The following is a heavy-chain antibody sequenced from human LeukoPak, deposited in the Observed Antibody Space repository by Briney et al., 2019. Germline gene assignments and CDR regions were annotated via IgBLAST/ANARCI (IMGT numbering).Heavy chain of an antibody. D-gene: IGHD2-2*01. CDR1: GYTFTGYY. CDR2: INPNSGGT. J-gene: IGHJ4*02. V-gene: IGHV1-2*06. CDR3: FVVPAAPNDY. Sequence: GASEKVSCKASGYTFTGYYMHWVRQAPGQGLEWMGRINPNSGGTNYAQKFQGRVTMTRDTSISTAYMELSRLRSDDTAVYYCFVVPAAPNDYWGQGTLVTVSS.